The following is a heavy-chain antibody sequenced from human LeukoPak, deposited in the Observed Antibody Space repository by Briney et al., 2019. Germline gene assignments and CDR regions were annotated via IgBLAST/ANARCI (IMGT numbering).Heavy chain of an antibody. CDR2: INGDGSST. Sequence: GGSLRLSCAASGFTFSSYAMSWVRQAPGKELEWVSRINGDGSSTSYADSVKGRFTISRDNAKNTLYMQMNSLRPEDTAVYYCARGASTIPFDYWGQGTLVTVSS. J-gene: IGHJ4*02. D-gene: IGHD5-24*01. V-gene: IGHV3-74*01. CDR1: GFTFSSYA. CDR3: ARGASTIPFDY.